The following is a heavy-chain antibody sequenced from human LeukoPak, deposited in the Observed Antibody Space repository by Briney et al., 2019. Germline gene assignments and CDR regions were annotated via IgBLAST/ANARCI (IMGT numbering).Heavy chain of an antibody. CDR1: GGSTSSSSYY. J-gene: IGHJ5*02. CDR2: IYYSGST. Sequence: SETLSLTCTVSGGSTSSSSYYWGWIRQPPGKGLEWIGSIYYSGSTYYNPSLKSRVTISVDTSKNQFSLKLSSVTAADTAVYYCARDPPYCSSTSCLFDPWGQGTLVTVSS. V-gene: IGHV4-39*02. D-gene: IGHD2-2*01. CDR3: ARDPPYCSSTSCLFDP.